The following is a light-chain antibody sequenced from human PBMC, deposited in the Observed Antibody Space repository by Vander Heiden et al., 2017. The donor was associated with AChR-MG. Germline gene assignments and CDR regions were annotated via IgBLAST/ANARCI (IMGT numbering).Light chain of an antibody. CDR1: QDISNY. Sequence: DIQMTQSPSSLSASVGDRVTITCQASQDISNYLNWYQQKPGKAPKLLIYDASNLETGVPSRFSGSGSGTDFTFTISSLQPEDIATYYCQQYDNLPFTFGHGTKVDI. CDR3: QQYDNLPFT. J-gene: IGKJ3*01. CDR2: DAS. V-gene: IGKV1-33*01.